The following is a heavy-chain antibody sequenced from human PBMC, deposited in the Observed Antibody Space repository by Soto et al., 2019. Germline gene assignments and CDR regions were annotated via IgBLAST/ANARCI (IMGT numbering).Heavy chain of an antibody. Sequence: QVQLQESGPGLVEPSGTLSLTCSVSGDSMSSSSWWTWVRQPPGKGLEWTGEVSHSGTTNYSPSLKSRRTISLDRTRNQFSLRLISVTAADMAVYYCAARVAAILTWGQGTLVTVAS. D-gene: IGHD2-21*01. CDR2: VSHSGTT. CDR1: GDSMSSSSW. V-gene: IGHV4-4*02. J-gene: IGHJ4*02. CDR3: AARVAAILT.